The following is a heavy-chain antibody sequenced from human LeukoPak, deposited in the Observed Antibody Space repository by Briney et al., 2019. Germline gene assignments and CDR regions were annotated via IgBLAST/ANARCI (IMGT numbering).Heavy chain of an antibody. CDR1: GYTFTNYG. V-gene: IGHV1-18*01. D-gene: IGHD3-16*01. CDR2: INTDNGNT. CDR3: ARKTFGGVSYYFDY. Sequence: ASVKVSCKASGYTFTNYGISWVRQAPGQGLEWMGWINTDNGNTNYAQKFQGRVTITADKSTSTAYMELSSLRSEDTAVYYCARKTFGGVSYYFDYWGQGTLVTVSS. J-gene: IGHJ4*02.